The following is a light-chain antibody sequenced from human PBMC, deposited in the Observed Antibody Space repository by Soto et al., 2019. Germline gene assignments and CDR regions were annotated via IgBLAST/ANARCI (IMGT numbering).Light chain of an antibody. Sequence: QSVMTQPPSVSAAPGQRVTISCSGSSSNIGGNSVSWYQQLPGTAPKLLIYDDDKRPSGIPDRFSGSKSGTSATLGITGFQTGDEADHYCGSWDSSLSAYVSGTGTQLTVL. CDR2: DDD. CDR1: SSNIGGNS. V-gene: IGLV1-51*01. J-gene: IGLJ1*01. CDR3: GSWDSSLSAYV.